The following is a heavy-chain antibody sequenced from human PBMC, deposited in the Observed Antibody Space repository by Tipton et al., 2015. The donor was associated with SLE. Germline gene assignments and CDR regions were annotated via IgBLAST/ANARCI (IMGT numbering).Heavy chain of an antibody. CDR2: IYTSGNT. CDR3: ARGQAFGVVLSPIV. J-gene: IGHJ4*02. CDR1: GDSISSSDFF. D-gene: IGHD3-3*01. Sequence: TLSLTCTVSGDSISSSDFFWGWIRQPPGKGLEWIGRIYTSGNTDHNPSLKSRVTISVDMSKSEFSLRLSSVTAADTAVYYCARGQAFGVVLSPIVWGQGTLVTVSS. V-gene: IGHV4-39*01.